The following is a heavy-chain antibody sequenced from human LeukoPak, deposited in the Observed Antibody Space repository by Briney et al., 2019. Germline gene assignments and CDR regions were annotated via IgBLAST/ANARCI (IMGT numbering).Heavy chain of an antibody. J-gene: IGHJ4*02. D-gene: IGHD1-1*01. CDR2: ISGSGGGT. Sequence: PGGSLRLSCAASGFTFNSYAMGWVRQAPGKGLEWVPAISGSGGGTYYADSVKGRFTISRDNSKNSLSLQMNSLTAEDTAIYYCAIATTGRGAFGSWGQGTLVSVSS. CDR3: AIATTGRGAFGS. V-gene: IGHV3-23*01. CDR1: GFTFNSYA.